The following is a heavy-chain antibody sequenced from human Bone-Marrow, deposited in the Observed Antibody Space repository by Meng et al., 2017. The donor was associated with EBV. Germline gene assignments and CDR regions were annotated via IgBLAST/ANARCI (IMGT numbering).Heavy chain of an antibody. V-gene: IGHV4-30-4*01. J-gene: IGHJ5*02. CDR3: ARGSMLRGVITWFGP. D-gene: IGHD3-10*01. CDR2: IYYSGST. Sequence: QVEVQGSGQGLGNAEQTLALTCAVAGGSISSGGYFWSWIRQPPGKGLEWIGYIYYSGSTYYNPSLKSRVTISVDTSKNQFSLKLSSVTATDTAVYYCARGSMLRGVITWFGPWGQGTLVTVSS. CDR1: GGSISSGGYF.